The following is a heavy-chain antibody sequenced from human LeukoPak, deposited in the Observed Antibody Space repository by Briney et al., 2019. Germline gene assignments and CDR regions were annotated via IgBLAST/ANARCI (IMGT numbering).Heavy chain of an antibody. Sequence: GGSLRLSCAASGFTFSSYAMHWVRQAPGKGLEWVAVISYDGSNKYYADSVKGRFTISRDNSKNTLYLQMNSLRAEDTAVYYCARDQGYSYGHPDYWGQGTLVTVSS. CDR2: ISYDGSNK. V-gene: IGHV3-30*04. J-gene: IGHJ4*02. CDR3: ARDQGYSYGHPDY. CDR1: GFTFSSYA. D-gene: IGHD5-18*01.